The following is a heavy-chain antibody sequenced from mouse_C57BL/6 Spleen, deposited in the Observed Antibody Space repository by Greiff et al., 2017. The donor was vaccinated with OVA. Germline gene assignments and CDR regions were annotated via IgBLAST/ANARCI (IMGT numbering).Heavy chain of an antibody. J-gene: IGHJ2*01. D-gene: IGHD1-1*01. CDR3: IYYYGSGDY. V-gene: IGHV1-64*01. CDR2: IHPNSGST. Sequence: VKLQQPGAELVKPGASVKLSCKASGYTFTSYWMHWVKQRPGQGLEWIGMIHPNSGSTNYNEKFKSKATLTVDKSSSTAYMQLSSLTSEDSAVYYCIYYYGSGDYWGQGTTLTVSS. CDR1: GYTFTSYW.